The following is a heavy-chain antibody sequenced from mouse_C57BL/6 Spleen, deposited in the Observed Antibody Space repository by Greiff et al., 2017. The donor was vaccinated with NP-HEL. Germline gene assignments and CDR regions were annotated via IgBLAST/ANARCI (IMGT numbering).Heavy chain of an antibody. Sequence: EVKLVESGGGLVQPGGSLSLSCAASGFTFTDYYMSWVRQPPGKELEWLGFIRNKANGYTTEYSASVKGRFTISRDNSQRILYLQMNALRAEDSATYYCARSIYDGYYGYAMDYWGQGTSVTVSS. J-gene: IGHJ4*01. V-gene: IGHV7-3*01. CDR1: GFTFTDYY. CDR3: ARSIYDGYYGYAMDY. D-gene: IGHD2-3*01. CDR2: IRNKANGYTT.